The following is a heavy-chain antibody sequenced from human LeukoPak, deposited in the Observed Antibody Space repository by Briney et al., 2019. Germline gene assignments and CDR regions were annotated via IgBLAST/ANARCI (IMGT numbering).Heavy chain of an antibody. V-gene: IGHV3-48*03. CDR2: ISSSGSTI. CDR1: GFTFSSYE. CDR3: AKDGYSSGWYYFDY. Sequence: GGSLRLSCAASGFTFSSYEMNWVRQAPGQGLEWVSYISSSGSTIYYADSVKGRFTISRDNAKNSLYLQMNSLRAEDMALYYCAKDGYSSGWYYFDYWGQGTLVTVSS. J-gene: IGHJ4*02. D-gene: IGHD6-19*01.